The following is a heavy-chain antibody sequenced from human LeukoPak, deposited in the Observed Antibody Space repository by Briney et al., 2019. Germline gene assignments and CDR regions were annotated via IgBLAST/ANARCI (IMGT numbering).Heavy chain of an antibody. V-gene: IGHV4-30-2*01. D-gene: IGHD3-10*01. CDR3: ARKGFGKPIDY. CDR2: IYHSGST. J-gene: IGHJ4*02. CDR1: GGSISSGGYS. Sequence: SETLSLTCAVSGGSISSGGYSWSWIRQPPGKGLEWIGYIYHSGSTYYNPSLKSRVTISVDRSKNQFSLKLSSVTAADTAVYYCARKGFGKPIDYWGQGTLVTVSS.